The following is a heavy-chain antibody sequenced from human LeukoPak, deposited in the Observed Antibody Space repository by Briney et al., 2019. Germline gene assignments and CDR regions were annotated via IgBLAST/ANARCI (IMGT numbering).Heavy chain of an antibody. CDR2: ISGSGGST. V-gene: IGHV3-23*01. CDR3: AKDRGTSLCDAFDI. D-gene: IGHD6-25*01. Sequence: GGSLRLSCAASGLTFSTYGMSWVRLAPGKGLEWVPVISGSGGSTYYADSVKGRFTISRDNSKNTLYLQMNSLRAEDTAIYYCAKDRGTSLCDAFDIWGQGTMVTVSS. CDR1: GLTFSTYG. J-gene: IGHJ3*02.